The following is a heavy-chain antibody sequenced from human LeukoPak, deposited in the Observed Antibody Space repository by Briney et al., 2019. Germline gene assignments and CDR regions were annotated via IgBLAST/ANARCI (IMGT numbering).Heavy chain of an antibody. D-gene: IGHD3/OR15-3a*01. CDR3: ARGAPTSRPPRGLGYKWFDP. V-gene: IGHV1-69*13. CDR2: IIPIFGTA. CDR1: GGTFSDYV. Sequence: ASVKVSCKAYGGTFSDYVITWVRQAPGQGLEWMGGIIPIFGTANYARNFQGRVTFTADESTNTAYMELISLRSDDTAVYYCARGAPTSRPPRGLGYKWFDPWGQGTLVTVSS. J-gene: IGHJ5*02.